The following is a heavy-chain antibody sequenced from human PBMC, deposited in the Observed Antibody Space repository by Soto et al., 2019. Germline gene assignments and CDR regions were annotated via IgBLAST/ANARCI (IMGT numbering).Heavy chain of an antibody. V-gene: IGHV3-23*01. CDR3: PNVWGEKGNCARTSCLYRFDY. CDR2: ISDSGST. D-gene: IGHD2-2*01. J-gene: IGHJ4*02. CDR1: GFTFTNYA. Sequence: EVQLLESGGGLVQPGGSLRLSCEASGFTFTNYAMSWVRQAPGKGLEWVSTISDSGSTYYADSVKGRSPISRDNSKNTRYLQMNSLRPGDTAVYYCPNVWGEKGNCARTSCLYRFDYWGQGTLVTVSS.